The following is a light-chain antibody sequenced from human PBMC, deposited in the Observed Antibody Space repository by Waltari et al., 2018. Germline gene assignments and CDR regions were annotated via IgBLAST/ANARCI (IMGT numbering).Light chain of an antibody. V-gene: IGKV4-1*01. CDR2: WAS. J-gene: IGKJ1*01. CDR1: QSVLYSSTNENY. CDR3: QQYYDTLWT. Sequence: DIVMTQSPASLAVSLGERATIRCKSSQSVLYSSTNENYLAWYQQKPGQPPKLLISWASVREFGVPDRFTGSGSGTDFTLTISSLQAEDVAVYYCQQYYDTLWTFGQGTKVEIK.